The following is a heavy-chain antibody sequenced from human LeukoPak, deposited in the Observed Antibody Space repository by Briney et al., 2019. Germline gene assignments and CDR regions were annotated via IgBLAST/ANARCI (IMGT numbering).Heavy chain of an antibody. CDR1: GGSFSGYY. D-gene: IGHD3-9*01. CDR2: INPSGST. Sequence: SETLSLTCAVYGGSFSGYYWSWIRHPPGKGPEWIGKINPSGSTNYNPSLKSRVTISVDTSKNQFSLKLSSVTAADTAVYYCARGYRGVRYFDWLTKGNRFDYWGQGTLVTVSS. CDR3: ARGYRGVRYFDWLTKGNRFDY. J-gene: IGHJ4*02. V-gene: IGHV4-34*01.